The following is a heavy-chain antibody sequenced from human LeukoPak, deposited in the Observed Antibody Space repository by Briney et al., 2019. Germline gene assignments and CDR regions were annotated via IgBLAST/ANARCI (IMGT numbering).Heavy chain of an antibody. V-gene: IGHV4-59*01. J-gene: IGHJ6*03. D-gene: IGHD2-2*01. CDR3: AREAKDIVVVPAANYYYYYMDV. CDR2: IYYSGST. CDR1: GGSFSSYY. Sequence: SETLSLTCAVYGGSFSSYYWSWIRQPPGKGLEWIGYIYYSGSTNYNPSLKSRVTISVDTSKNQFSLKLSSVTAADTAVYYCAREAKDIVVVPAANYYYYYMDVWGKGTTVTVSS.